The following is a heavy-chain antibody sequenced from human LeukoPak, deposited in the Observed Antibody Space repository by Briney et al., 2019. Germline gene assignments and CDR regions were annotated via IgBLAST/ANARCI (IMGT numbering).Heavy chain of an antibody. CDR3: ATILLGYCSSTSCYLLGYFDY. CDR2: IYPRDGST. CDR1: GYTFTSNY. V-gene: IGHV1-46*01. Sequence: ASVNVSCKASGYTFTSNYIHWVRQAPGQGLEWMGMIYPRDGSTSYAQKFQGRVTITADESTSTAYMELSSLRSEDTAVYYCATILLGYCSSTSCYLLGYFDYWGQGTLVTVSS. D-gene: IGHD2-2*01. J-gene: IGHJ4*02.